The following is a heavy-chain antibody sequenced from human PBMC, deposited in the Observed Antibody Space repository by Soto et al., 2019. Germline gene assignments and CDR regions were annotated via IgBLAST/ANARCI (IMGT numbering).Heavy chain of an antibody. J-gene: IGHJ4*02. CDR2: IYPGDSDT. CDR3: ARPGFGSRTDCSDFDY. V-gene: IGHV5-51*01. CDR1: GYSSSNYW. Sequence: GESLKISCKGSGYSSSNYWIGWVSQMPGKGLEWMGIIYPGDSDTTYSPSFQGQVTISVDKSISTAYLQWSSLKASDTAMYYCARPGFGSRTDCSDFDYWGQGTQVTVSS. D-gene: IGHD2-2*01.